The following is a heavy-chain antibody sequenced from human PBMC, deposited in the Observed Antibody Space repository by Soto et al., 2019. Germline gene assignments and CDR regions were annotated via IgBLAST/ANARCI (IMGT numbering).Heavy chain of an antibody. CDR3: KVVVAASSDY. J-gene: IGHJ4*02. CDR2: IRSKANSYAT. Sequence: GGSLRLSCAASGFTFSGSAMHWVRQASGKGLEWVGRIRSKANSYATAYAASVKGRFTISRDDSKNTAYLQMNSLKTEDTAVYYCKVVVAASSDYWGQGTLVTVSS. CDR1: GFTFSGSA. D-gene: IGHD2-15*01. V-gene: IGHV3-73*01.